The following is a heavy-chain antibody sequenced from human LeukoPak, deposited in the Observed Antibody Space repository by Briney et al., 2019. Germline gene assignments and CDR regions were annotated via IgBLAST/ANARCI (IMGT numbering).Heavy chain of an antibody. CDR3: ALDQWRFDY. D-gene: IGHD1/OR15-1a*01. J-gene: IGHJ4*02. V-gene: IGHV3-48*03. Sequence: GGSLRLSCAASGFTFSSYEMNWVRQAPGKGLEGGSYISSSGSNIYYADSVKGGFTIYRDNAKNSLYMQMNRLRAEDTAVYYCALDQWRFDYWGQGTLVTVSS. CDR1: GFTFSSYE. CDR2: ISSSGSNI.